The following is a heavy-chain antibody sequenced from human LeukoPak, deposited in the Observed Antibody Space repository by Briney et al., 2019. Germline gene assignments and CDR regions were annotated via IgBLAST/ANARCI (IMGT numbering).Heavy chain of an antibody. CDR3: AKDRAQQLVLDF. CDR2: ISANGGST. CDR1: GFIISNYA. J-gene: IGHJ4*02. D-gene: IGHD6-13*01. Sequence: GGSLRLSCTASGFIISNYAMHWVRQAPGKGLEYVSGISANGGSTYYADSVKGRFTISRDNSKNTLFLQMNSLRAEDTAVYYCAKDRAQQLVLDFWGQGTLVTVSS. V-gene: IGHV3-64*04.